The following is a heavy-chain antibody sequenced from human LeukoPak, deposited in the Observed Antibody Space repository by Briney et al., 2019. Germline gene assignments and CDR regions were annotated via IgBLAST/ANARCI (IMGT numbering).Heavy chain of an antibody. Sequence: NPGGSLRLSCEASGFAFNSHSMYWVRQAPGKGLEWVASISSSTTFMYYADSVKGRFTVARDNSKNSLFLLMARLTAEDTGTYYCATQYYDYVWGTNPPDYWGQGTLVTVSS. CDR2: ISSSTTFM. CDR1: GFAFNSHS. D-gene: IGHD3-16*01. J-gene: IGHJ4*02. CDR3: ATQYYDYVWGTNPPDY. V-gene: IGHV3-21*01.